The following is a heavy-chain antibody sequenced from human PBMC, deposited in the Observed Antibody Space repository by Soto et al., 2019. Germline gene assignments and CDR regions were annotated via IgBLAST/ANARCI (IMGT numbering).Heavy chain of an antibody. CDR3: ARDRGYNWNYGWFDP. J-gene: IGHJ5*02. CDR2: ISAYNGNT. Sequence: QVQLVQSGAEVKKPGASVKVSCKASGYTFTSYGISWVRQAPGQGLEWMGRISAYNGNTNYAQKLQGRGTMTTDTSTSTAYMERRSLRSDDTAVYYCARDRGYNWNYGWFDPWGQGTLVTVSS. V-gene: IGHV1-18*01. CDR1: GYTFTSYG. D-gene: IGHD1-7*01.